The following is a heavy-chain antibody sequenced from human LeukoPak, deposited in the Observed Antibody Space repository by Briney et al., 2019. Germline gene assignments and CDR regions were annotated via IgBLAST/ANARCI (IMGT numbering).Heavy chain of an antibody. Sequence: ASVKVSCKASGGTFSSYAISWVRQAPGQGLEWMGGIIPIFGTANYAQKFQGRVTITTDESTSTAYMELSSLRSEDTAVYYCGAVAGTRTYYYYMDVWGKGTTVTVSS. CDR2: IIPIFGTA. CDR3: GAVAGTRTYYYYMDV. J-gene: IGHJ6*03. D-gene: IGHD6-19*01. CDR1: GGTFSSYA. V-gene: IGHV1-69*05.